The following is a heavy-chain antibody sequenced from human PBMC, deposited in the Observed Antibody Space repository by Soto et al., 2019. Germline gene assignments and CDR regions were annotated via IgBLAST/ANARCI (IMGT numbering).Heavy chain of an antibody. Sequence: SVKVSCKASGFTFTSSAVQWVRQARGQRLEWIGWIVVGSGNTNYAQKFQERVTITRDMSTSTAYMELSSLRSEDTAVYYCAAEGSSQELLKDAHHSAAFDIWGQGTMVTVSS. CDR2: IVVGSGNT. CDR3: AAEGSSQELLKDAHHSAAFDI. V-gene: IGHV1-58*01. J-gene: IGHJ3*02. D-gene: IGHD1-26*01. CDR1: GFTFTSSA.